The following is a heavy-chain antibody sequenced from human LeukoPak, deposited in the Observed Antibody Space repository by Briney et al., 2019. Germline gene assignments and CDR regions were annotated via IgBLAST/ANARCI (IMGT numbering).Heavy chain of an antibody. CDR2: INHSGST. CDR1: GGSFSGYY. J-gene: IGHJ5*02. D-gene: IGHD3-9*01. CDR3: ARGYFWFDP. Sequence: SETLSLTCAVYGGSFSGYYWSWIRQPLGKGLEWIGEINHSGSTNYNPSLKSRVTISVDTSKNQFSLKLSSVTAADTAVYYCARGYFWFDPWGQGTLVTVSS. V-gene: IGHV4-34*01.